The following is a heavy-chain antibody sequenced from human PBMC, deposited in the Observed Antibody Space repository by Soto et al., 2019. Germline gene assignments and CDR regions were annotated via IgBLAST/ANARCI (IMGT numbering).Heavy chain of an antibody. V-gene: IGHV3-64*02. CDR1: GFTFSSYA. CDR3: ARTLEYSSSPLYYYGMDV. D-gene: IGHD6-6*01. Sequence: GGSLRLSCAASGFTFSSYAMHWVRQAPGKGLGYVSAISSNGGSTYYADSVKGRFTISRDNSKNTLYLQMGSLRAEDMAVYYCARTLEYSSSPLYYYGMDVWGQGTTVTVSS. J-gene: IGHJ6*02. CDR2: ISSNGGST.